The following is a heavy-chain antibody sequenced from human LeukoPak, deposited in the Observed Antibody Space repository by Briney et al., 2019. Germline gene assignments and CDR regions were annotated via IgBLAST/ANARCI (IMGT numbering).Heavy chain of an antibody. V-gene: IGHV4-39*07. J-gene: IGHJ4*02. CDR1: GGSISSRSYY. Sequence: PSETLSLTCSVSGGSISSRSYYWGWIRHPPGKGLEWIGSISYSASTYYNPSLKSRVTISVDTSKNQFSLKLSSVTAADTAVYYCARSHGYYRGSFDYWGQGTLVTVSS. CDR3: ARSHGYYRGSFDY. D-gene: IGHD3-3*01. CDR2: ISYSAST.